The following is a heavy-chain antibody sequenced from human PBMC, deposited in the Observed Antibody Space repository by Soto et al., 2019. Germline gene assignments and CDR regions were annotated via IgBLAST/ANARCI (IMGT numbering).Heavy chain of an antibody. Sequence: ASVKVSCKASGYTFTSYDINWVRQATGQGLEWMGWMNPNSGNTGYAQKFQGRVTMTRNTSISTAYMELSSQRSEDTAVYYCARRYLDWFDPWGQGTLVTVSS. V-gene: IGHV1-8*01. CDR1: GYTFTSYD. CDR3: ARRYLDWFDP. CDR2: MNPNSGNT. J-gene: IGHJ5*02. D-gene: IGHD1-20*01.